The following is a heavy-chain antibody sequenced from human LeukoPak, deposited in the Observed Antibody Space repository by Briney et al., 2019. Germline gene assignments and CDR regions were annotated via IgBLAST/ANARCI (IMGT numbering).Heavy chain of an antibody. CDR2: INHSGST. CDR1: GGSFSGYY. J-gene: IGHJ4*02. Sequence: SSETLSLTCAVYGGSFSGYYWSWIRQPPGKGLEWIGEINHSGSTNYNPSLKSRVTISVDTSKNQFSLKLSSVTAADTAVYYCARVSSSWYSSDYWGQGTLVTVSS. D-gene: IGHD6-13*01. V-gene: IGHV4-34*01. CDR3: ARVSSSWYSSDY.